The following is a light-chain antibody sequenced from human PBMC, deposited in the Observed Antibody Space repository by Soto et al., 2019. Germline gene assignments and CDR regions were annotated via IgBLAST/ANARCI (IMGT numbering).Light chain of an antibody. J-gene: IGLJ2*01. V-gene: IGLV2-14*01. Sequence: QSALTQPASVSGSPGQSISISCTGTSSDDGGYNYVSWYQQHPGKAPKLVIYDVSNRPSGVSNRFSGSKSGNTASLTISGLQAEDEADYYCSSYTSSSTLVVFGGGAKLTVL. CDR1: SSDDGGYNY. CDR3: SSYTSSSTLVV. CDR2: DVS.